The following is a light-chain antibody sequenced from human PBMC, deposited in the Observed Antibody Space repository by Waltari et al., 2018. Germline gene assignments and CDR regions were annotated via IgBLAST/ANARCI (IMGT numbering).Light chain of an antibody. CDR3: QTWATGIRV. Sequence: QLVLTQSPSASASLGASVKLTCTLRSGHSSFAIAWHPQQPEKGPRYLMKLNSDGSHNKGDGIPDRFSGSSSGAERYLTISSLQSEDEADYYCQTWATGIRVFGGGTKLTVL. CDR2: LNSDGSH. CDR1: SGHSSFA. V-gene: IGLV4-69*01. J-gene: IGLJ3*02.